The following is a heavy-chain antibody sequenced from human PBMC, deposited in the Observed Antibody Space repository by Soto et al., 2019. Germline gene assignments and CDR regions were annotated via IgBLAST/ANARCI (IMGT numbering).Heavy chain of an antibody. CDR3: ARDLLVFDTSGFHF. V-gene: IGHV4-30-4*01. D-gene: IGHD3-9*01. Sequence: QVLLQESGPGLVKASQTLSLDCTVSGDPIGSGDFYWTWIRQTPERGLEWIGNIHHSGTTSYNPSLGSRISISMDTSRNAFSLSLTSVAVADTAVYFCARDLLVFDTSGFHFWGRGILVSV. CDR1: GDPIGSGDFY. J-gene: IGHJ4*01. CDR2: IHHSGTT.